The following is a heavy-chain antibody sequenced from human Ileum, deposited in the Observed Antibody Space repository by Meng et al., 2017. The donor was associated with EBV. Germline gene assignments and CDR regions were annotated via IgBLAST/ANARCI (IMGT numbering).Heavy chain of an antibody. CDR3: THRPMTSAYYYFDY. CDR2: IYWDDDK. V-gene: IGHV2-5*02. CDR1: GFSLSTSGVG. J-gene: IGHJ4*02. D-gene: IGHD3-22*01. Sequence: QITLKESVXTLVKXXXTLTLTCXFSGFSLSTSGVGVGWIRQPPGKALEWLALIYWDDDKRYSPSLKSRLTITKDTSKNQVVLTMTNMDPVDTATYYCTHRPMTSAYYYFDYWGQGTLVTVAS.